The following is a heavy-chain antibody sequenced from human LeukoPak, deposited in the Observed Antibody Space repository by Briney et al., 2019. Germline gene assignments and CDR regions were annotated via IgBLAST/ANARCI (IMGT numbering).Heavy chain of an antibody. D-gene: IGHD3-9*01. CDR1: GFTFSSYS. Sequence: PGGSLRLSCAASGFTFSSYSMNWVRQAPGKGLEWVSSISSSSSYIYYADSVKGRFTISRDNAKNSLYLQMNSLRAEDTAVYYCARAPREENILTGYSLYWGQGTLVTVSS. CDR2: ISSSSSYI. V-gene: IGHV3-21*01. J-gene: IGHJ4*02. CDR3: ARAPREENILTGYSLY.